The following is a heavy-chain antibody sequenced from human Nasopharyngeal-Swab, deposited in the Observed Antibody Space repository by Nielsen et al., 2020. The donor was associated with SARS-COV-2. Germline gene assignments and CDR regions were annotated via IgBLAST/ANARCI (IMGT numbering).Heavy chain of an antibody. D-gene: IGHD6-13*01. V-gene: IGHV1-69*13. CDR1: GGTFSSYA. Sequence: SVKVSCKASGGTFSSYAISWVRQAPGQGLEWMGGIIPIFGTANYAQKFQGRVTITADESTSTAHMELSSLRSEDTAVYYCARSWSPLYYYGMDVWGQGTTVTVSS. CDR2: IIPIFGTA. CDR3: ARSWSPLYYYGMDV. J-gene: IGHJ6*02.